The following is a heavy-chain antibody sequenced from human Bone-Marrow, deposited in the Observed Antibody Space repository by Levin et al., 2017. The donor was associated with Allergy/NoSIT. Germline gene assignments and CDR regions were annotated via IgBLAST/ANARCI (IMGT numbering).Heavy chain of an antibody. CDR3: ARDGADSSLDY. CDR1: GFIFGSYT. CDR2: ISSSSSAM. V-gene: IGHV3-48*02. D-gene: IGHD6-13*01. J-gene: IGHJ4*02. Sequence: PGGSLRLSCTASGFIFGSYTMNWVRQPPGKGLEYVSYISSSSSAMYYADSVKGRFTVSRDNAKNSLYLQMSSLRYEDTAVYFCARDGADSSLDYWGQGTLVTVSS.